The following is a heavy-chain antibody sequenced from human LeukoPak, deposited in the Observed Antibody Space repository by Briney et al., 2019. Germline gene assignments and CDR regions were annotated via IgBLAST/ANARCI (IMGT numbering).Heavy chain of an antibody. CDR3: ARENNWNYVRALDY. CDR1: GFTFSDYY. D-gene: IGHD1-7*01. CDR2: ISSSGITI. Sequence: GGSLRLSCAASGFTFSDYYMTWIRQAPGKGLEWVSYISSSGITIYYADSVKGRFTISRDNAKNSLYLQMNSLRAEDTAVYYCARENNWNYVRALDYWGQGTLVTVSS. V-gene: IGHV3-11*04. J-gene: IGHJ4*02.